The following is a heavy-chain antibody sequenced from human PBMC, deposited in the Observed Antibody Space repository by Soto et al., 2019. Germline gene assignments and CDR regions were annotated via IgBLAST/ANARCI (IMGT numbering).Heavy chain of an antibody. J-gene: IGHJ4*02. CDR1: GFTVTSDY. CDR3: ARFPRIALAAFDC. Sequence: EVQLVESGGDLVQPGGSLRLSCAASGFTVTSDYMSWVRQAPGKGLEWVSTIYSGDNTYYADSVKGRFIISRDKSKNTLYLQMSNLRAEDTAVYYCARFPRIALAAFDCWGQGTLVTVSS. V-gene: IGHV3-66*01. CDR2: IYSGDNT. D-gene: IGHD6-19*01.